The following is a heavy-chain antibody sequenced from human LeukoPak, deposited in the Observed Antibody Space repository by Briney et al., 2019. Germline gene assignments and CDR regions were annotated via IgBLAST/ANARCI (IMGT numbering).Heavy chain of an antibody. J-gene: IGHJ4*02. V-gene: IGHV3-23*01. CDR1: GFTFSSYE. Sequence: GGSLRLSCAASGFTFSSYEMNWVRQAPGKGLEWVSYINSGGGSTYYADSVKGRFTISRDNSKNTLYLQMNSLRAEDTAVYYCAKSLDLGEFDYWGQGTLVTVSS. CDR3: AKSLDLGEFDY. CDR2: INSGGGST. D-gene: IGHD3-10*01.